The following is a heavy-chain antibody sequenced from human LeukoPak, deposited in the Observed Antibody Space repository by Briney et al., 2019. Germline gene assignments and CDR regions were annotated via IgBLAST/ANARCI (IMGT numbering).Heavy chain of an antibody. V-gene: IGHV3-21*01. Sequence: GGSLRLSCAAFGFTFSSYNMNWVRQAPGRGLEWVASISNSGTYIYDADSVKGRFTISRDNAKNSLYLQMNSLRAEDTAVYYCARGFRGWYYFDYWGQGTVVTVSS. CDR3: ARGFRGWYYFDY. CDR1: GFTFSSYN. CDR2: ISNSGTYI. D-gene: IGHD6-19*01. J-gene: IGHJ4*02.